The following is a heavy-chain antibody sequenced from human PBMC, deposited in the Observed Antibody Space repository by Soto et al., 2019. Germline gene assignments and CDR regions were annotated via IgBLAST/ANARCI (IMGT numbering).Heavy chain of an antibody. J-gene: IGHJ4*02. V-gene: IGHV3-23*01. CDR3: AKDGVVRGWYFDY. CDR2: IDGSGGST. D-gene: IGHD3-3*01. Sequence: VPLLESGGGLVQPGGSLRLSCAASGFTFSTYAMTWVRQAPGKGLEWVSTIDGSGGSTYYADSVKGRFTVSRDNSKNTLYLQMNSLRGEDTALYFCAKDGVVRGWYFDYWGQGTLVTVSS. CDR1: GFTFSTYA.